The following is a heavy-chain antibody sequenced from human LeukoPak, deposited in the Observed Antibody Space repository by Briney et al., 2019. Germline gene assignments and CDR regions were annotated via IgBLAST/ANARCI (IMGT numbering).Heavy chain of an antibody. Sequence: PGGSLRLSCAASGFTFSSYGMHWVRQAPGKGLEWVAFIRYDGSNKYYADSVEGRFTISRDNSKNTLYLQMNSLRAEDTAVYYCAKEAIYSSSWYSADYWGQGTLVTVSS. J-gene: IGHJ4*02. CDR2: IRYDGSNK. CDR1: GFTFSSYG. CDR3: AKEAIYSSSWYSADY. V-gene: IGHV3-30*02. D-gene: IGHD6-13*01.